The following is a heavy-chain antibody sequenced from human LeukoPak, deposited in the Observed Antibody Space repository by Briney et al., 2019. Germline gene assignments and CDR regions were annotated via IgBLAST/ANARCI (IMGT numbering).Heavy chain of an antibody. V-gene: IGHV4-59*06. CDR1: GGSISSYY. J-gene: IGHJ5*02. Sequence: PSETLSLTCTVSGGSISSYYWSWIRQPPGKGLEWVGYIYYSGSTYYNPCLKSRVTISVDTSKNQFSLKLSSVTAADTAVYYCARDGDYGDQGFDPWGQGTLVTVSS. D-gene: IGHD4-17*01. CDR2: IYYSGST. CDR3: ARDGDYGDQGFDP.